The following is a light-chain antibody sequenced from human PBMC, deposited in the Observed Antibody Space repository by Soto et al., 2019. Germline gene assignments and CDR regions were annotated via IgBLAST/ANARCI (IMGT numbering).Light chain of an antibody. V-gene: IGKV3-20*01. CDR3: QQDGALPPT. J-gene: IGKJ4*01. CDR1: QTVSNTY. Sequence: EIVLTQFPGALSLSPGERVTLSCRASQTVSNTYLAWYQQKSGQAPKFLIYGASNRATGIPDRFSGSGSGTDFTLTISRLEPEDVAVYYCQQDGALPPTFGGGTKVVIK. CDR2: GAS.